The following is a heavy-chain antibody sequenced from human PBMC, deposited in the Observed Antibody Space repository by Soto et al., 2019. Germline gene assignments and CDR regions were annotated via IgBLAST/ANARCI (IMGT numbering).Heavy chain of an antibody. CDR2: IIPIFGTA. CDR1: GGTFSSYA. CDR3: ASGALEMATTYFDY. J-gene: IGHJ4*02. V-gene: IGHV1-69*13. D-gene: IGHD1-1*01. Sequence: SVKVSCKASGGTFSSYAISWVRQAPGQGLEWMGGIIPIFGTANYAQKFQGRVTITADESTSTAYMELSSLRSEDTAVYYCASGALEMATTYFDYWGRGTLVTVSS.